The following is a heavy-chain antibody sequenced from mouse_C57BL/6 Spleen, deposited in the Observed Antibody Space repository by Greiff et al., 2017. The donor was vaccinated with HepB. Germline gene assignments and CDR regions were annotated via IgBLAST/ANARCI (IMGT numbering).Heavy chain of an antibody. D-gene: IGHD1-1*01. Sequence: QVQLQQPGAELVRPGTSVKLSCKASGSTFTRSWMHWVKQRPGQGLEWIGVIDPSDSYTNYNQKFKGKATLTVDTSSSTAYMQLSSLTSEDSAVYYCARSLITTVVVDAMDYWGQGTSVTVSS. J-gene: IGHJ4*01. V-gene: IGHV1-59*01. CDR1: GSTFTRSW. CDR3: ARSLITTVVVDAMDY. CDR2: IDPSDSYT.